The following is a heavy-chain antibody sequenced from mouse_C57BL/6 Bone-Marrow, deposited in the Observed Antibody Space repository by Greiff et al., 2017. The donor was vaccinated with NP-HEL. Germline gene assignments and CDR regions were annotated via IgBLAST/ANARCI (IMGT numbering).Heavy chain of an antibody. D-gene: IGHD2-10*01. CDR1: GYTFTSYG. Sequence: LQESGAELARPGASVKLSCKASGYTFTSYGISWVKQRTGQGLEWIGEIYPRSGNTYYNEKFKGKATLTADKSSSTAYMELRSLTSEDSAVYFCARALLFYAMDYWGQGTSVTVSS. CDR2: IYPRSGNT. V-gene: IGHV1-81*01. CDR3: ARALLFYAMDY. J-gene: IGHJ4*01.